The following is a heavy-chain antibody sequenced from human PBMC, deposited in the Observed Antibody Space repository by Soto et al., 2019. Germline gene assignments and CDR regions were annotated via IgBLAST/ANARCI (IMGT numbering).Heavy chain of an antibody. Sequence: EVQLVESGGVLAQPGGSLRLSCAASGFTFSSYDMNWVRQAPGKGLEWISYISSSSNTIYYADSVKGRFTISRDNAENSLYLQMNSLRDEDTAVYYCARPSGYYDTRGYYGAFYYYGMDVWGQGTTVTVSS. CDR2: ISSSSNTI. CDR3: ARPSGYYDTRGYYGAFYYYGMDV. D-gene: IGHD3-22*01. CDR1: GFTFSSYD. J-gene: IGHJ6*02. V-gene: IGHV3-48*02.